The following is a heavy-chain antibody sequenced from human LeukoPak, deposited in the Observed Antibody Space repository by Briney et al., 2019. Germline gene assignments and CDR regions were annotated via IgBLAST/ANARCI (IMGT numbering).Heavy chain of an antibody. CDR2: ISSHGGST. CDR1: GFTFIGYA. J-gene: IGHJ4*02. Sequence: PGGSLPLSRAASGFTFIGYALHWVRQAPGKGLEYVSAISSHGGSTYYANSVKGRFTISRDNSKNTLNLRMGSLRTEDMAVYYCARVTSGYNYWVQGTLVTVSS. CDR3: ARVTSGYNY. D-gene: IGHD5-12*01. V-gene: IGHV3-64*01.